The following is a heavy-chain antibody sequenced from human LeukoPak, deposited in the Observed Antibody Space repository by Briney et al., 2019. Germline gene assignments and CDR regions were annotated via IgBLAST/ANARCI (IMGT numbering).Heavy chain of an antibody. Sequence: GASVKVSCKASGYTFASYGISWVRQAPGQGLEWMGLINPSGTSTIYAERFQGRIIMTRDMSTTTDYMELSSLRFEDTAVYYCARDNSIGGRGWWFDPWGQGTLVTVSS. V-gene: IGHV1-46*01. CDR3: ARDNSIGGRGWWFDP. CDR1: GYTFASYG. CDR2: INPSGTST. J-gene: IGHJ5*02. D-gene: IGHD4-23*01.